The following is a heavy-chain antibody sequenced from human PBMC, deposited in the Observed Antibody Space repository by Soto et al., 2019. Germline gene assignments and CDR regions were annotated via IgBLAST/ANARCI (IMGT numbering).Heavy chain of an antibody. V-gene: IGHV4-31*03. D-gene: IGHD3-22*01. CDR2: IYYSGST. J-gene: IGHJ5*02. CDR3: ARGGYYYDSSGYRNWFDP. Sequence: PSETLSLTCTVSGGSISSGGYYWSWIRQHPGKGLEWIGYIYYSGSTYYNPSLKSRVTISVDTSKNQFSLKLSSVTAADTAVYYCARGGYYYDSSGYRNWFDPWGQGTLVTVS. CDR1: GGSISSGGYY.